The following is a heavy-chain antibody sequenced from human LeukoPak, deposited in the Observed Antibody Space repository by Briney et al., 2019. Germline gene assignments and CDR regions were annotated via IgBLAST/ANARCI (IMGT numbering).Heavy chain of an antibody. J-gene: IGHJ4*02. V-gene: IGHV4-59*01. CDR3: ARGVRITMVRGAPYYFDY. Sequence: PSETLSLTCTVSGGPISSYYWSWIRQPPGKGLEWIGYIYYSGSTNYNPSLKSRVTISVDTSKNQFSLKLSSVTAADTAVYYCARGVRITMVRGAPYYFDYWGQGTLVTVSS. CDR1: GGPISSYY. CDR2: IYYSGST. D-gene: IGHD3-10*01.